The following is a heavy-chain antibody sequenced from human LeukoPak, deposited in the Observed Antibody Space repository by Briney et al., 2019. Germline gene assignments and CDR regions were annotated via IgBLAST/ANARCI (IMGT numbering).Heavy chain of an antibody. CDR1: GGSFSGYY. D-gene: IGHD1-26*01. Sequence: PSETLSLTCAVYGGSFSGYYWGWLRQPPGKGLEWIGEINHSGSTNYNPSLKSRVTISVDTSKNQFSLKLSSVTAADTAVYYCARGRLRATTGFYYFDYWGQGTLVTVSS. CDR2: INHSGST. CDR3: ARGRLRATTGFYYFDY. V-gene: IGHV4-34*01. J-gene: IGHJ4*02.